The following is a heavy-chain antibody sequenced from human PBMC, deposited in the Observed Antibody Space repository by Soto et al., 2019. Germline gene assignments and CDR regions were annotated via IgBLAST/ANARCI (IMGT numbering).Heavy chain of an antibody. V-gene: IGHV3-74*01. J-gene: IGHJ3*02. CDR2: INGDGSST. D-gene: IGHD4-17*01. Sequence: EVQVVESGGGIVQPGGSLRLSCAGSGFTFSHYWMHWVRQAPGEGLVGISRINGDGSSTSYGDSVKGRFTISRDNAKNTLYLQMSTLRPEDTAVCYCAVHGDYDAFDMWGQGTMVTVSS. CDR3: AVHGDYDAFDM. CDR1: GFTFSHYW.